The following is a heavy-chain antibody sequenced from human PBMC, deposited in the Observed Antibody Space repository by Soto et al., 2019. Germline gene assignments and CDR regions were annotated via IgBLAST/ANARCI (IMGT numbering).Heavy chain of an antibody. CDR1: GYTVAAYY. Sequence: QVQLVQSGAEVKKPGASVKVSCKTSGYTVAAYYIHWIRQAPGQGREWMGWINPTSGGTVYAQNLQDRVTMTRETSISTAYMALRRQNSDENAVYYYARDQDYGDDWRYVFDSWGQGTPVTVSS. D-gene: IGHD4-17*01. CDR3: ARDQDYGDDWRYVFDS. V-gene: IGHV1-2*02. J-gene: IGHJ4*02. CDR2: INPTSGGT.